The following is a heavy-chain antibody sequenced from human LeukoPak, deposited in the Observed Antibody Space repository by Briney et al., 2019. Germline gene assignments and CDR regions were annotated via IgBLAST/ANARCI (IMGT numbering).Heavy chain of an antibody. D-gene: IGHD1-26*01. CDR3: AKGWGLRGSYFHYMDV. J-gene: IGHJ6*03. V-gene: IGHV3-43D*04. CDR2: ISWDGGST. CDR1: GFTFDDYA. Sequence: GGSLRLSCAASGFTFDDYAMHWVRQAPGKGLEWVSLISWDGGSTYYADSVRGRFTISRDNTKNSLSLQMNSLSAEDTALYYCAKGWGLRGSYFHYMDVWGKGTTVTVSS.